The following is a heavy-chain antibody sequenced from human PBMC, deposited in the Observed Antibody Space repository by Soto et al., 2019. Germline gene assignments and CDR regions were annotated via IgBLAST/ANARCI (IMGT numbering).Heavy chain of an antibody. V-gene: IGHV2-5*02. J-gene: IGHJ4*02. CDR3: AHAGDYDLLTFDH. D-gene: IGHD4-17*01. CDR1: GFSISTYHMG. CDR2: IYWDDDK. Sequence: QITFKESGPTLVRPAQTLTLTCDFSGFSISTYHMGVAWIRQPPGKALEWLALIYWDDDKRYSPSLKDRLAISKDTSSNPVVLTITNIDPGDSATYCCAHAGDYDLLTFDHWGPGTLVTVSS.